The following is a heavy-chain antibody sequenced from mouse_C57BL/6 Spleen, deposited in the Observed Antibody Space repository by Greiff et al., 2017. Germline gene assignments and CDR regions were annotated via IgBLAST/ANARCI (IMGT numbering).Heavy chain of an antibody. J-gene: IGHJ1*03. D-gene: IGHD2-4*01. CDR1: GYTFTDHT. V-gene: IGHV1-78*01. CDR3: ARDYDYGLVRYFDV. CDR2: IYPREGSN. Sequence: QVQLQQSDAELVKPGASVKISCKVSGYTFTDHTIHWMKQRPEQGLAWIGYIYPREGSNKYNEKLKGKATLTADKSSRTAYMQLNRLTSEDSAVYFCARDYDYGLVRYFDVWGTGTTVTVSS.